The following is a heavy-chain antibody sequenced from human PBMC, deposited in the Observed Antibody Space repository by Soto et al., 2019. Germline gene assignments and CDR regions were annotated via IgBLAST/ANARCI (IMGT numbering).Heavy chain of an antibody. CDR1: GHPITNGDF. D-gene: IGHD3-16*01. Sequence: PSENVSLTCAVSGHPITNGDFWGLIRKPPGKGLEWIGSIYHDGTTNYKPSLKSRVIISVDSSKNQFSLELRSLTAADTAVYSCVRDTSLSLQLGFDIWGQGTMVTVSS. J-gene: IGHJ3*02. CDR3: VRDTSLSLQLGFDI. CDR2: IYHDGTT. V-gene: IGHV4-38-2*02.